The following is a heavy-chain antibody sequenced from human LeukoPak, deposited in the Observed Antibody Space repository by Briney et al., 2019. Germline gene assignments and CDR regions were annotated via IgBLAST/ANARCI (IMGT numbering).Heavy chain of an antibody. J-gene: IGHJ4*02. CDR3: ARDQIVTGRLCIDY. CDR2: ISSDGRST. V-gene: IGHV3-74*03. D-gene: IGHD2/OR15-2a*01. Sequence: PGGSLRLSCAASGFTFRNHWMHWVRQTPGKGLVWVSRISSDGRSTTYADSVKGRFTISRDNAKNTLYLQINNLRAEDTAMYYCARDQIVTGRLCIDYWGQGTLVIVSS. CDR1: GFTFRNHW.